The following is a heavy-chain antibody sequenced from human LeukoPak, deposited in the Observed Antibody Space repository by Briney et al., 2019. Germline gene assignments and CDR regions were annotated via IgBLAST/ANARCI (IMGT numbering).Heavy chain of an antibody. CDR2: ISGSGGST. CDR1: GFTFSSYA. V-gene: IGHV3-23*01. D-gene: IGHD2-2*01. Sequence: GGSLRLSCAASGFTFSSYAMSWVRQAPGKGLEWVSAISGSGGSTYYAGSVKGRFTISRDNSKNTLYLQMNSLRAEDTAVYYCAKSGSTTIYYYMDVWGKGTTVTVSS. CDR3: AKSGSTTIYYYMDV. J-gene: IGHJ6*03.